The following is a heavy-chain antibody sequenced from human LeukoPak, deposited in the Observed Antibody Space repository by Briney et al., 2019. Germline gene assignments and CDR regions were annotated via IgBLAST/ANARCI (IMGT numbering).Heavy chain of an antibody. CDR1: GFTLSSRW. V-gene: IGHV3-7*03. J-gene: IGHJ4*02. CDR3: ATYDSWSGYNIAY. D-gene: IGHD3-3*01. Sequence: GGSLRLSCAASGFTLSSRWMMWVRQAPGKGLEWMTNINRDGSEKNYVDSVKGRFTITRDNAENSLYLQMNSLKVEDTAIYYCATYDSWSGYNIAYWGQGTLVTVSS. CDR2: INRDGSEK.